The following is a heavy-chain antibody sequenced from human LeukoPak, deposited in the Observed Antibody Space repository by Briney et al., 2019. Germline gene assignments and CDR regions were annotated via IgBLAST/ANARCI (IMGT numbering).Heavy chain of an antibody. CDR3: AKSQYYYGSGSYPNANDY. D-gene: IGHD3-10*01. V-gene: IGHV3-30*18. CDR1: RFTFSSYG. Sequence: GRSLRLSCAASRFTFSSYGMHWVRQAPGKGLEWVAVISYDGSNKYYADSVKGRFTISRDNSKNTLYLQMNSLRAEDTAVYYCAKSQYYYGSGSYPNANDYWGQGTLVTVSS. CDR2: ISYDGSNK. J-gene: IGHJ4*02.